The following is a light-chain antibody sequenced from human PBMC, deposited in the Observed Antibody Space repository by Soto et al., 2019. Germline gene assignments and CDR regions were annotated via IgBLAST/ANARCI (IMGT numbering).Light chain of an antibody. V-gene: IGKV1-5*03. CDR3: QHMAT. J-gene: IGKJ1*01. CDR2: KAS. CDR1: QSISAS. Sequence: DIQMTQSPSTLSASVGDRVTITCRASQSISASLAWYQQKPGKAPKPLIYKASSLETGVPSRFRGSGSGTEFTLTISSLQPDDFATYFCQHMATFGQGTKVEIK.